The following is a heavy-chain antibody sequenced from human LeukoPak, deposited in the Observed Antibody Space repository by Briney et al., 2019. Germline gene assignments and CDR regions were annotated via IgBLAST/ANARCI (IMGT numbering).Heavy chain of an antibody. D-gene: IGHD4-17*01. CDR3: ARDALYGDYVR. V-gene: IGHV3-30-3*01. Sequence: GGSLRLSCAASGFTFSSYAMHWVRQAPGKGLEWVAVISYDGSNKYYADSVKGRFTISRDNSKNTLYLQMNSLRAEDTAVYYCARDALYGDYVRWGQGTLVTVSS. CDR2: ISYDGSNK. J-gene: IGHJ4*02. CDR1: GFTFSSYA.